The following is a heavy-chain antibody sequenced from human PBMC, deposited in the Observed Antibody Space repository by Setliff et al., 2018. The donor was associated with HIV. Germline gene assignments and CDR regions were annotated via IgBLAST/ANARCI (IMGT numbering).Heavy chain of an antibody. J-gene: IGHJ5*02. CDR3: ARADSGDYSGFDL. V-gene: IGHV5-51*01. CDR2: IYPVDSDT. Sequence: GESLKISCKGSGYSFTTYWIGWVRQMPGKGLEWMGIIYPVDSDTRYSPSFQGQVTISADKSIFTAYLQLNSLKASDTAMYYCARADSGDYSGFDLWGQGTLVTVSS. D-gene: IGHD1-26*01. CDR1: GYSFTTYW.